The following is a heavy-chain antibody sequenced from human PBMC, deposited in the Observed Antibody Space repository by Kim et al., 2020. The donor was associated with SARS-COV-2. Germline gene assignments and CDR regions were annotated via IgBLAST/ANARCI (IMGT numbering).Heavy chain of an antibody. CDR2: ISAYNGNT. J-gene: IGHJ4*02. V-gene: IGHV1-18*04. Sequence: ASVKVSCKASGYTFTSYGISWVRQAPGQGLEWMGWISAYNGNTNYAQKLQGRVTMTTDTSTSTAYMELRSLRSDDTAVYYCARVKAPYDFWSGYLDYWGQGTLVTVSS. CDR3: ARVKAPYDFWSGYLDY. CDR1: GYTFTSYG. D-gene: IGHD3-3*01.